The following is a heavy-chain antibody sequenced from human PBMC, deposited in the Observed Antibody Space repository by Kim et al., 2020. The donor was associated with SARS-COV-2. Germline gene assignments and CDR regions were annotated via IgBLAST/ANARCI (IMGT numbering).Heavy chain of an antibody. CDR2: ISASNGDT. D-gene: IGHD3-10*01. V-gene: IGHV1-18*03. CDR3: ARDEHNSGSYRDY. J-gene: IGHJ4*02. Sequence: ASVKVSCKASGYTFTNYGISWVRQAPGQGLEWMGWISASNGDTNYVQKFRGRVTMTTETSTSTAYMELRSLRSDDMAMYYCARDEHNSGSYRDYWGQGTLVTVSS. CDR1: GYTFTNYG.